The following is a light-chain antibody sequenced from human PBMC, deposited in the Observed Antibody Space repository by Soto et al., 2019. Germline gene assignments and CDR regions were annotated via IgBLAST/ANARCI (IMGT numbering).Light chain of an antibody. Sequence: EIVMTQSPATLSVSPGERATVSCTASQSVSSNLSFYQQKPGQAPRLLIYGASTRATGIPARFSCSGSGTEFTLTISSLPSEDFALYYCKQYNNWLPLTLDGGNKVEIK. V-gene: IGKV3-15*01. CDR3: KQYNNWLPLT. J-gene: IGKJ4*01. CDR1: QSVSSN. CDR2: GAS.